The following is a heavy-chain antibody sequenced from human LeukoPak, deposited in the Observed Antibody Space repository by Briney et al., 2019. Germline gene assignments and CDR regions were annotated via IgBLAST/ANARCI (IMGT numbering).Heavy chain of an antibody. V-gene: IGHV4-59*01. D-gene: IGHD6-19*01. CDR3: ARGSVAGTRGLPEFDY. J-gene: IGHJ4*02. CDR1: GGSISSYY. Sequence: SETLSLTCTVSGGSISSYYWSWIRQPPGKGLEWIGYIYYSGSTNYNPSLRSRVTISVDTAKNQFSLKLSSVTAADTAVYYCARGSVAGTRGLPEFDYWGQGTLVTVSS. CDR2: IYYSGST.